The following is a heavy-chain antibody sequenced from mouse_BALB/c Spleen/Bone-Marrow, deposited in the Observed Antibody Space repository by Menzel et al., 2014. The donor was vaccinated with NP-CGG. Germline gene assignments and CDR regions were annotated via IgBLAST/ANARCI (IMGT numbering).Heavy chain of an antibody. J-gene: IGHJ3*01. V-gene: IGHV4-1*02. CDR2: INPDSSTL. D-gene: IGHD1-2*01. Sequence: EVMLVESGGGLVQPGGSLKLSCAASGFDFSRFWMSWVRQAPGKGLEWIGEINPDSSTLNYTPSLKDKSIISRDNAKNTLYLQMNIVRSEDTALYFCARMYYSGFFAYWGQGTLVTVSA. CDR3: ARMYYSGFFAY. CDR1: GFDFSRFW.